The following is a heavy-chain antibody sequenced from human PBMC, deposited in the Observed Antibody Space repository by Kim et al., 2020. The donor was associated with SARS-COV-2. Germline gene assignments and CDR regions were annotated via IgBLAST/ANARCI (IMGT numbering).Heavy chain of an antibody. CDR2: INQDGREK. CDR1: GFPFSSSW. Sequence: GGSLRLSCAASGFPFSSSWMTWVRQAPGKGPEWVANINQDGREKNHVDFVKGRFTISRDNAKNALYLQMNSLRDEDTAVYYCARGHYGMDVWGQGTTVIV. J-gene: IGHJ6*02. CDR3: ARGHYGMDV. V-gene: IGHV3-7*04.